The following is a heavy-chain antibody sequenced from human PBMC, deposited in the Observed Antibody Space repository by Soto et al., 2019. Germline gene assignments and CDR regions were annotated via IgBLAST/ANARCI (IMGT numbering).Heavy chain of an antibody. Sequence: QVQLVQSGAEVKKPGSSVKVSCKASGGTFSSYAISWVRQAPGQGLEWMGGIIPIFGTANYAQKFQGRVTITADESTSTAYMELSSLRSEDTAVYYCARDFRITMVRGVIITNYYCGMDVWGQGTTVTVSS. CDR1: GGTFSSYA. CDR3: ARDFRITMVRGVIITNYYCGMDV. CDR2: IIPIFGTA. V-gene: IGHV1-69*01. J-gene: IGHJ6*02. D-gene: IGHD3-10*01.